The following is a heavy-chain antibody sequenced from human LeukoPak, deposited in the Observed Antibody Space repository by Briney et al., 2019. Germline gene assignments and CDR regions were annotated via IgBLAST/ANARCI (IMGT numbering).Heavy chain of an antibody. Sequence: GGSLRLSCAASEFTFSSYSMNWVRQAPGKGLEWVSYISSSSSTIYYADSVKGRFTISRDNAKNSLYLQMNSLRAEDTAVYYCARTYSSSWYGFDYYYYGMDVWGQGTTVTVSS. J-gene: IGHJ6*02. V-gene: IGHV3-48*01. CDR1: EFTFSSYS. D-gene: IGHD6-13*01. CDR3: ARTYSSSWYGFDYYYYGMDV. CDR2: ISSSSSTI.